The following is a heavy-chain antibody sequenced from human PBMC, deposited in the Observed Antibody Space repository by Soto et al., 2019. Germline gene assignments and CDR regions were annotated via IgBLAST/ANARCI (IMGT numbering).Heavy chain of an antibody. CDR3: ARGYYESSDYFVGSPIFDY. CDR2: INHSGST. J-gene: IGHJ4*02. V-gene: IGHV4-34*01. Sequence: LSLTCAVYGGSFSGYYWSWIRQPPGKGLEWIGEINHSGSTNYNPSLKSRVTISVDTSKNQFSLKLTSVTAADTAVYYCARGYYESSDYFVGSPIFDYWGQGSLVTVSS. CDR1: GGSFSGYY. D-gene: IGHD3-22*01.